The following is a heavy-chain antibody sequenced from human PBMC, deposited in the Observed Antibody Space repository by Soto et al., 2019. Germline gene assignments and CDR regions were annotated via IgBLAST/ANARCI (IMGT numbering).Heavy chain of an antibody. CDR2: IYYSGST. D-gene: IGHD3-10*01. Sequence: QVQLQESGPGLVKPSETLSLTCTVSGGSISSYYWSWIRQPPGKGLEWIGYIYYSGSTNYNPSLKSRVTISVDTSKNQFSLKLSSVTAADTAVYYCARHLRGFGELSSWGQGTLVTVSS. CDR1: GGSISSYY. CDR3: ARHLRGFGELSS. V-gene: IGHV4-59*08. J-gene: IGHJ4*02.